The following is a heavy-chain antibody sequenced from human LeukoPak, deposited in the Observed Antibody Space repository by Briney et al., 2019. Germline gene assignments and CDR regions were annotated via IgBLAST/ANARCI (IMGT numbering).Heavy chain of an antibody. J-gene: IGHJ4*02. D-gene: IGHD3-10*01. Sequence: ASVKVSCKTSGSTFSDYTIHWVRQAPGQGLEWMGWINPSSNAANYAQRFEGRVSLTRDTSISTADMVLTSLTSDDTGVYYCARSRELLDFDTWGQGTLVSVSS. CDR3: ARSRELLDFDT. CDR2: INPSSNAA. CDR1: GSTFSDYT. V-gene: IGHV1-2*02.